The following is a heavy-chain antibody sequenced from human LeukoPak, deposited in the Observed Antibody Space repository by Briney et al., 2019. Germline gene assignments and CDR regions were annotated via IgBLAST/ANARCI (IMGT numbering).Heavy chain of an antibody. D-gene: IGHD3-10*01. Sequence: PSETLSLTCTVSGGSISSYYWSWIRQPPGKGLEWIGYIYYSGSTNYNPSLKSRVTISVNTSTNQLSLKLSSVTAADTAVYYCVIHGRGKGGILTLFDPWGQGTRVTVSS. V-gene: IGHV4-59*01. CDR2: IYYSGST. CDR3: VIHGRGKGGILTLFDP. J-gene: IGHJ5*02. CDR1: GGSISSYY.